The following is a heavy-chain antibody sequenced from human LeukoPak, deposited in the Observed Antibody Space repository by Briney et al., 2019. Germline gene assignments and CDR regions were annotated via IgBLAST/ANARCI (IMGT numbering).Heavy chain of an antibody. Sequence: GGSLRLSCAASGFTFSSYGMHWVRQAPGKGLEGLAFIRYDGSNKYYADSVKGRFTISGDNSKNTLYLKMNRLRAEDTAVYYCAPGQGPFDYWGPGTLVTVSS. CDR2: IRYDGSNK. CDR1: GFTFSSYG. V-gene: IGHV3-30*02. J-gene: IGHJ4*02. CDR3: APGQGPFDY.